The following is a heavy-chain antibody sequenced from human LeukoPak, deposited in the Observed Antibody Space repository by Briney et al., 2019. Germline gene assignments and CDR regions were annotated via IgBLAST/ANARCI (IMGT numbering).Heavy chain of an antibody. D-gene: IGHD5-12*01. V-gene: IGHV3-72*01. Sequence: PGGSLRLSCAASGLTFSDHFLDWVRQAPGKGLEWVGRSRNKADSYTTEYAASVKGRFTISRDDSKNSVYLQMDSLKTEDTAVYYCATFFGYDFGYWGQGTLVTVSS. CDR2: SRNKADSYTT. CDR1: GLTFSDHF. J-gene: IGHJ4*02. CDR3: ATFFGYDFGY.